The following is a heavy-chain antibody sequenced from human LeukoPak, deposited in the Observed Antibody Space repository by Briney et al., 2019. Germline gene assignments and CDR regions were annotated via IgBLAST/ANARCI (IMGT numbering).Heavy chain of an antibody. D-gene: IGHD3-22*01. CDR3: VRGDYYDSNRFDP. J-gene: IGHJ5*02. Sequence: ASVKVSCKASGYTFTSYYMHWVRQAPGQGLEWMGWINPNSGGTNYAQKFQGRVTITVDEPTTTVYMELSSLRSEDTAVYYCVRGDYYDSNRFDPWGQGTLVTVSS. CDR1: GYTFTSYY. CDR2: INPNSGGT. V-gene: IGHV1-2*02.